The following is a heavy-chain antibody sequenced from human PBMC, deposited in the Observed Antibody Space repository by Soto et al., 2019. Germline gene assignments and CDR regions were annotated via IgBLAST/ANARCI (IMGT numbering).Heavy chain of an antibody. D-gene: IGHD6-13*01. CDR2: IYYSGST. J-gene: IGHJ4*02. CDR3: ARHSHSSLDY. CDR1: GGSISSSSYY. Sequence: SETLSLTCTVSGGSISSSSYYWGWIRQPPGKGLEWIGSIYYSGSTYYNPSLKSRVTISVDTSKNQFSLKLSSVTAADTAVYYCARHSHSSLDYWGQGTLVTVSS. V-gene: IGHV4-39*01.